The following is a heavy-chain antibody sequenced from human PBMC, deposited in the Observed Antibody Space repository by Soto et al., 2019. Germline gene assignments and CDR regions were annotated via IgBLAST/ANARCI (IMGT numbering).Heavy chain of an antibody. CDR1: GFTFSSYS. J-gene: IGHJ4*02. CDR3: ARDGEDIVLVPVYFDY. V-gene: IGHV3-48*02. CDR2: ISSSRSTI. D-gene: IGHD2-2*01. Sequence: EVQLVESGGGLVQPGGSLRLSCAASGFTFSSYSMNWVRQAPGKGLEWVSYISSSRSTIYYADSVKGRFTISRDNVKNSLYLQMNSLRDEDTAVYYCARDGEDIVLVPVYFDYWGQGTLVTVSS.